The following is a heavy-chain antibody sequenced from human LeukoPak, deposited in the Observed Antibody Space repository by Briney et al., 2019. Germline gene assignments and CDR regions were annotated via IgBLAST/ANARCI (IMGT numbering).Heavy chain of an antibody. V-gene: IGHV3-48*01. Sequence: PGGSLRLSCVGSGFIFSSYRLNWVRQAPGKGLEWISYISSSSTTIYYADSVKGRFTISRDDAKNSLYLQMNSLRAEDTAVYYCARERGVVVPAIGIFWFDPWGQGTLVTVSS. J-gene: IGHJ5*02. CDR2: ISSSSTTI. CDR3: ARERGVVVPAIGIFWFDP. CDR1: GFIFSSYR. D-gene: IGHD2-2*01.